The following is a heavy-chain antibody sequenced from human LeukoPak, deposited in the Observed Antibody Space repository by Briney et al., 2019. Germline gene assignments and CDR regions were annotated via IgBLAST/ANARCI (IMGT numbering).Heavy chain of an antibody. CDR1: GGSISSSNW. Sequence: PSETLSLTCAVSGGSISSSNWWSWVRQPPGKGLEWIGEIYHSGSTNYNPSLKSRVTISVDTSKNQFSLKLSSVTAADTAVYYCARGRGTPLYCSGGSCPMRYFDLWGRGTLVTVSS. D-gene: IGHD2-15*01. CDR2: IYHSGST. V-gene: IGHV4-4*02. CDR3: ARGRGTPLYCSGGSCPMRYFDL. J-gene: IGHJ2*01.